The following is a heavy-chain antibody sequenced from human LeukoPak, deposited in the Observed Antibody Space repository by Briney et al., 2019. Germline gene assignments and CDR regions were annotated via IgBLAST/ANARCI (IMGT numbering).Heavy chain of an antibody. CDR1: GFPFNNHG. Sequence: GGSLRLSCAASGFPFNNHGMSWVRQAPGKGLEWVSGIIGGAGSTYYADSVKGRFTISGDNSKNTLFLQMNSLRAEDTAVYYCARDKFTGDSYFDNWGQGTLVTVSS. CDR3: ARDKFTGDSYFDN. D-gene: IGHD4-17*01. J-gene: IGHJ4*02. CDR2: IIGGAGST. V-gene: IGHV3-23*01.